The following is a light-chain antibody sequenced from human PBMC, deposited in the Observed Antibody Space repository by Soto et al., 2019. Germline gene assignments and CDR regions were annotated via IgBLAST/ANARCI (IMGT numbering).Light chain of an antibody. CDR2: DAS. Sequence: EIVLTQSPATLSLSPGERATLSCRASQSVSSYLAWYQQKPGQAPRLLIHDASNRATGIPARFSGSGSGADFTATISSLEPEEFAVYYCQHWSEWPRTVGQGTKVQSK. V-gene: IGKV3-11*01. CDR3: QHWSEWPRT. J-gene: IGKJ1*01. CDR1: QSVSSY.